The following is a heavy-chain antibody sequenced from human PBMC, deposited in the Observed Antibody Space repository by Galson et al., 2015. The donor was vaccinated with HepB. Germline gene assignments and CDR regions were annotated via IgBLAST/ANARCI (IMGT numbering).Heavy chain of an antibody. CDR3: AREDPMGGGSIEL. D-gene: IGHD3-10*01. J-gene: IGHJ3*01. CDR2: ISAYNGNT. V-gene: IGHV1-18*01. Sequence: SVKVSCKASGYTFTSYGISWVRQAPGQGLEGMGWISAYNGNTNYAQKLQGRVTMTTDTSTCTAYMELRSLRSDDTAVYYCAREDPMGGGSIELWGQGTMVTVSS. CDR1: GYTFTSYG.